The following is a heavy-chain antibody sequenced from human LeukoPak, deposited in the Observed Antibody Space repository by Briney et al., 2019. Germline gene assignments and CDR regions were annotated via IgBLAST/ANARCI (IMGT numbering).Heavy chain of an antibody. CDR2: INGDGSTT. CDR3: ARDYAGSPDY. V-gene: IGHV3-74*03. J-gene: IGHJ4*02. Sequence: GGYLSLSCTASGFTFSTYWINWVRRSPGKGLVWVALINGDGSTTTHADSVKGRFTISRDNAKNTAYLQMNSLRDEDTAVYFCARDYAGSPDYWGQGTLVTVSA. CDR1: GFTFSTYW. D-gene: IGHD3-10*01.